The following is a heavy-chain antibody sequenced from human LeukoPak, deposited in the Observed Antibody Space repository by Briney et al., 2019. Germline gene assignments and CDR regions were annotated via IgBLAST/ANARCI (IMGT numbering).Heavy chain of an antibody. CDR3: ARDLAAAAPTSSLHKYYYYYYGMDV. V-gene: IGHV1-69*13. J-gene: IGHJ6*02. CDR2: IIPIFGTA. Sequence: SVKVSCKASGGTFSSYAISWVRQAPGQGLEWMGGIIPIFGTANYAQKFQGRVTITADESTSTAYMELSSLRSEDTAVYYCARDLAAAAPTSSLHKYYYYYYGMDVWGQGTTVTVSS. D-gene: IGHD6-13*01. CDR1: GGTFSSYA.